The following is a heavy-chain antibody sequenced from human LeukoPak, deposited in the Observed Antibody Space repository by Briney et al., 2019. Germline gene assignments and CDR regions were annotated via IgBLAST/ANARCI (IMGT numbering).Heavy chain of an antibody. D-gene: IGHD3-3*01. J-gene: IGHJ4*02. V-gene: IGHV3-20*04. CDR1: GFTFDDYG. Sequence: PGGPLRLSCAASGFTFDDYGMIWARQSPGKGLEWVSCMNWCGCSTGYADSVKGRFTSSRDNTKNSLYLQMNSLRAEDTALYYCARALGSYYDFWSGRAYYFDYWGQGTLVTVSS. CDR3: ARALGSYYDFWSGRAYYFDY. CDR2: MNWCGCST.